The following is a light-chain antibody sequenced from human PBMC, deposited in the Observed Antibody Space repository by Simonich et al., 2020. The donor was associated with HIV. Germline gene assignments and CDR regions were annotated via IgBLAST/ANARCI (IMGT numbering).Light chain of an antibody. CDR2: DAS. Sequence: IVLTQSPATLSLSPGERATLSCGASQSVSSYLAWYQQKPGQAPRLLIYDASNRATGIPARFSGSGSGTDFTLTISSREPEDFAVYYCQQRSNWPPITFGQGTRLEIK. CDR3: QQRSNWPPIT. V-gene: IGKV3-11*01. J-gene: IGKJ5*01. CDR1: QSVSSY.